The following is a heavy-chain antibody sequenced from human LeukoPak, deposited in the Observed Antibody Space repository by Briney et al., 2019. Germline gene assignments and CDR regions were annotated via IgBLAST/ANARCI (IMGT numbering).Heavy chain of an antibody. V-gene: IGHV3-53*01. CDR2: FYSDGST. CDR1: GFTVSSNY. J-gene: IGHJ4*02. D-gene: IGHD3-22*01. CDR3: ARATYYYDSSGYRDFYFDD. Sequence: GGSLRLSCAASGFTVSSNYMNWVRRAPGKGLEWVSAFYSDGSTYYADSVKGRFTLSRDNSKNTLYLQMNSLRAEDTAVYYCARATYYYDSSGYRDFYFDDWGRGTLVTVSS.